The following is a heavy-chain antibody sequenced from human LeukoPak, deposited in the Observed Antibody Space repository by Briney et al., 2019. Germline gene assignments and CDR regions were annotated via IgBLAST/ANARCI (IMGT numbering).Heavy chain of an antibody. V-gene: IGHV1-2*02. CDR1: GYTFTGYY. D-gene: IGHD6-19*01. CDR3: ARAGYSSGLLFDY. CDR2: INPNSGGT. J-gene: IGHJ4*02. Sequence: GASVKVSCKASGYTFTGYYMHWVRQAPGQGLEWMGWINPNSGGTNYAQKFQGRVTMTRDTSISTAYMELSRLRSDDTAVYYCARAGYSSGLLFDYWGQGTPVTVSS.